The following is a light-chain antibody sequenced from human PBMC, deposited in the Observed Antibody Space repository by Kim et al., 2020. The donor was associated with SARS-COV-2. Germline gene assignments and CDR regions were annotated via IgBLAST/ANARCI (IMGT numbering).Light chain of an antibody. J-gene: IGLJ3*02. Sequence: QRVTISWTGSSSNIGAGYDVHWYQQLPGTAPKLLIYGNSNRPSGVPDRFSGSKSGTSASLAITGLQAEDEADYYCQSYDSSLSGWVFGGGTKLTVL. V-gene: IGLV1-40*01. CDR1: SSNIGAGYD. CDR3: QSYDSSLSGWV. CDR2: GNS.